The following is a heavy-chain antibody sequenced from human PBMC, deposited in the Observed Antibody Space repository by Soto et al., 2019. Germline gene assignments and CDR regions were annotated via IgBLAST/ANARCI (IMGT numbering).Heavy chain of an antibody. J-gene: IGHJ6*02. CDR3: ARGALLDWHNYFALDV. CDR2: IIPHFCPS. CDR1: GDSFNNDG. Sequence: SGKVSCKASGDSFNNDGVNWVRQAPGQGLEWVGGIIPHFCPSKYPQKFQGRATITADTPTNTFFMELLSLTSHDTAIYYCARGALLDWHNYFALDVWGQGTSVPVSS. V-gene: IGHV1-69*06. D-gene: IGHD3-9*01.